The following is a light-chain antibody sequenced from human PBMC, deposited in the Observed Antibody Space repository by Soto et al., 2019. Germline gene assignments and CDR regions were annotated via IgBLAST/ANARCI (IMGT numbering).Light chain of an antibody. Sequence: QSALTHPRSVSGPPVQSFTIPSPGTSREFGGYTYVSGYEKHPAKAPKVIIYDVSERPSGVPDRFSGSKSGNTASLTISGLQPEDEADYYCCSFAGPQSFEVFGEGTKVTVL. J-gene: IGLJ1*01. V-gene: IGLV2-11*02. CDR2: DVS. CDR3: CSFAGPQSFEV. CDR1: SREFGGYTY.